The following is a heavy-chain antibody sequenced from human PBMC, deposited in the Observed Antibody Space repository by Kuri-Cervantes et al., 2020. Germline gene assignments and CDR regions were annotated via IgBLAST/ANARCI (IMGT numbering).Heavy chain of an antibody. CDR1: GGSISSYY. CDR3: ARVNVYYYNMDV. CDR2: IYTSGST. V-gene: IGHV4-4*07. Sequence: GSLRLSCTVSGGSISSYYWSWIRQPAGKGLEWIGRIYTSGSTNYNPSLKSRVTISVDKSKNQFSLKLSSVTAADTAVYYCARVNVYYYNMDVWGKGTTVTVSS. J-gene: IGHJ6*04.